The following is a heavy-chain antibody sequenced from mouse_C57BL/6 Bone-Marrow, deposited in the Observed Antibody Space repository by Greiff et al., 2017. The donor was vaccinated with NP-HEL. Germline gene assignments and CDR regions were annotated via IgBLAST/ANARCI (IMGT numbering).Heavy chain of an antibody. CDR1: GYTFTSYW. CDR2: IYPGSGST. Sequence: QVQLQQPGAELVKPGASVKMSCKASGYTFTSYWITWVKQRPGQGLEWIGDIYPGSGSTNYNEKFKSKATLTVDTSSSPTYMQLSSLTSEGSAVYYCARILYGSSYEYFDVWGTGTTVTVSS. J-gene: IGHJ1*03. V-gene: IGHV1-55*01. CDR3: ARILYGSSYEYFDV. D-gene: IGHD1-1*01.